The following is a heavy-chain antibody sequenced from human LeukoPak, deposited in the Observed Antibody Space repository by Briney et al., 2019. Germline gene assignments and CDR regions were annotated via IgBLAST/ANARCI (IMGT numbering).Heavy chain of an antibody. J-gene: IGHJ3*02. D-gene: IGHD4-17*01. Sequence: GGSLRLSCAASGFTFSSYAMHWVRQAPGKGLEWVALIPSDGSYKYYADSVKGRFTISGDNSKNTLSLQMNNVRPDDTAVYYCAKDRYGDYGPFDNWGQGTMVTVSS. CDR3: AKDRYGDYGPFDN. CDR2: IPSDGSYK. V-gene: IGHV3-30*18. CDR1: GFTFSSYA.